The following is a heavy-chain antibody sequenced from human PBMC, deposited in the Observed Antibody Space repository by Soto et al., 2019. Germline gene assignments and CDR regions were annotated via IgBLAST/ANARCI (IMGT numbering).Heavy chain of an antibody. CDR3: TRETVAGITGLDY. V-gene: IGHV3-23*01. CDR1: GFNVGAFA. Sequence: GGSLRLSCAASGFNVGAFAVNWVRQAPGKGLEWVSGISVSDAFIYYADSVRGRFSISRDASENILYLQMNSLRVDDTALYYCTRETVAGITGLDYWGPGTPVTVSS. D-gene: IGHD1-20*01. J-gene: IGHJ4*02. CDR2: ISVSDAFI.